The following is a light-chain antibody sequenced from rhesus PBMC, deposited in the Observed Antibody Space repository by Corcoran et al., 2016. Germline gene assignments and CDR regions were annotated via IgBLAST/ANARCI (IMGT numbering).Light chain of an antibody. CDR2: AAS. Sequence: AIQMTQSPSSLSTSVGDTFTITCRASQSIGNNLAWYHQKLGKVPKLLIYAASTLHSEVPSRFSGSGAGTQFTLTIRGRQPEDVATYCCQSYDSAPNRFGQGTKVEIK. V-gene: IGKV1-59*02. J-gene: IGKJ2*01. CDR3: QSYDSAPNR. CDR1: QSIGNN.